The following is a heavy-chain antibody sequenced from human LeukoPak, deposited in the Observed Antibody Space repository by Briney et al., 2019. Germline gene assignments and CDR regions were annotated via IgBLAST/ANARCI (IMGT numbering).Heavy chain of an antibody. V-gene: IGHV5-51*04. D-gene: IGHD3-22*01. CDR1: GYRSTSYR. CDR3: ARCALPYDSSGYYQFDY. Sequence: ESLTISWLCSGYRSTSYRVAGVGQIRGKAGEWRGIIYSGDSDTRYSPPFQVQVTISDDKPISTAYLRWSSLKASDTAMYYCARCALPYDSSGYYQFDYWGQRTLVTVSS. J-gene: IGHJ4*02. CDR2: IYSGDSDT.